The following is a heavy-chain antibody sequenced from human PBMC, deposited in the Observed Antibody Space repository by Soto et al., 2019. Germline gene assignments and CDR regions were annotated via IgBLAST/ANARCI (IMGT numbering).Heavy chain of an antibody. CDR2: IIPSFGSP. J-gene: IGHJ4*02. CDR3: ARGRGLATTSWSFFDN. Sequence: QVQLVQSGAEVKVPGSSVKISCKCSGGTFSSYATSWVRQAPGEGLAWMGGIIPSFGSPYYAQSFQDRVTITADESTSTAFLELSSLRSEDTAIYYCARGRGLATTSWSFFDNWGLGTLVTVSS. CDR1: GGTFSSYA. D-gene: IGHD2-2*01. V-gene: IGHV1-69*01.